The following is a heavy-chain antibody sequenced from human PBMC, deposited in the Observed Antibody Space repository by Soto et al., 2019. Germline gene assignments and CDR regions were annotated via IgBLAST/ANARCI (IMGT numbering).Heavy chain of an antibody. CDR3: ARRSYCDGDCTRRPYDYYVMDV. CDR1: GYSFTSYH. CDR2: IYPGDSET. J-gene: IGHJ6*02. D-gene: IGHD2-21*02. V-gene: IGHV5-51*01. Sequence: EVQLVQSGAEVKKPGESLKISCKGSGYSFTSYHIVWVRQMPGKGLEWMGIIYPGDSETRYSPSLQGQVTMSADKSTSTAYLQWSSLKASDTAMYYCARRSYCDGDCTRRPYDYYVMDVLGQGTTVTVSS.